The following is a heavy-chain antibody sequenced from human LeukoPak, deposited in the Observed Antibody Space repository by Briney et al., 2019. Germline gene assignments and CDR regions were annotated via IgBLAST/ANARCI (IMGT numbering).Heavy chain of an antibody. CDR3: ANRSTFLSGWFPSDS. J-gene: IGHJ4*02. D-gene: IGHD6-19*01. Sequence: GGSLRLSCAASGFTFSGYAMSWVRRAPGKGLEWVSAISGSGVATYYADSVKGRFTISRDNSKNTLYLQMNSLRADDTSVFYSANRSTFLSGWFPSDSWRQRTLVTVSS. CDR1: GFTFSGYA. CDR2: ISGSGVAT. V-gene: IGHV3-23*01.